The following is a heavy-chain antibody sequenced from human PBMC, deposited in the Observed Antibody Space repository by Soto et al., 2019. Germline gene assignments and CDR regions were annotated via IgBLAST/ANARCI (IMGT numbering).Heavy chain of an antibody. CDR2: VNPSGGST. J-gene: IGHJ1*01. CDR3: AREDKCSDGICYSEYFQR. V-gene: IGHV1-46*01. Sequence: QVQLVQSGAEVKKPGASVKVSCKASGYIFTAYSMHWVRQAPGQGLEWMGVVNPSGGSTNYAQKFPGRTTMTRYTSTSTVYMDLSSLTSEDTAVYYCAREDKCSDGICYSEYFQRWGQGTLVTVSS. D-gene: IGHD2-15*01. CDR1: GYIFTAYS.